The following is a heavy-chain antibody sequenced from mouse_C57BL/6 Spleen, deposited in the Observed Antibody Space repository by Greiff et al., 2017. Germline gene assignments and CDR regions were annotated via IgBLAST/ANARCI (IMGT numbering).Heavy chain of an antibody. D-gene: IGHD1-1*01. CDR2: IDPNSGGT. CDR1: GYTFTSYW. V-gene: IGHV1-72*01. Sequence: QVQLQQPGAELVKPGASVKLSCKASGYTFTSYWMHWVKQRPGRGLEWIGRIDPNSGGTKYNEKFKSKATLTVDKPSSTSYMQLSSLTSEDSAVYYCARSGITTVVATRGFAYWGQGTLVTVSA. CDR3: ARSGITTVVATRGFAY. J-gene: IGHJ3*01.